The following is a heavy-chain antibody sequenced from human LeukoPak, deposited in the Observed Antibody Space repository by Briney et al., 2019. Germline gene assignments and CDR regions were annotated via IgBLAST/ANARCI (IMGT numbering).Heavy chain of an antibody. D-gene: IGHD6-13*01. V-gene: IGHV4-34*01. CDR2: INHSGST. J-gene: IGHJ6*02. Sequence: SETLSLTCAVYGGSFSGYYWSWIRQPPGKGLEWIGEINHSGSTNYNPSLKSRVTISVDTSKNQFSLKLSSVTAADTAVYYCARIRVAAHNYYYYGMDVWGQGTTVTVSS. CDR1: GGSFSGYY. CDR3: ARIRVAAHNYYYYGMDV.